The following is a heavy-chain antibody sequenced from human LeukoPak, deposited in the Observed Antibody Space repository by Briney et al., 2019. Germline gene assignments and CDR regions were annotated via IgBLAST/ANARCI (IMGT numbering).Heavy chain of an antibody. CDR1: GSTFDDYG. V-gene: IGHV3-20*04. CDR3: AREVYYGSGSSLYFDY. D-gene: IGHD3-10*01. CDR2: INWNGGST. J-gene: IGHJ4*02. Sequence: GGSLRLSCAASGSTFDDYGMSWVRQAPGKGLEWVSGINWNGGSTGYADSVKGRFTISRDNAKNSLYLQMNSLRAEDTALYYCAREVYYGSGSSLYFDYWGQGTLVTVSS.